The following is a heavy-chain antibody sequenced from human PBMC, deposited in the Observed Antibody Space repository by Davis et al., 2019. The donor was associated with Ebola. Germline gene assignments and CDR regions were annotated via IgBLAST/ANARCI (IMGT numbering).Heavy chain of an antibody. J-gene: IGHJ4*02. D-gene: IGHD5-24*01. V-gene: IGHV4-30-2*01. Sequence: LRLSCTVSGGSIRTSDYSWNWIRQPPGKGLEWIGYIYHTGSTYYNPSLKSRLTMSVDRSKTQFSLSLTSVTAADTAMYYCAASRDGYINPAFDYWGQGSLVTVSS. CDR1: GGSIRTSDYS. CDR3: AASRDGYINPAFDY. CDR2: IYHTGST.